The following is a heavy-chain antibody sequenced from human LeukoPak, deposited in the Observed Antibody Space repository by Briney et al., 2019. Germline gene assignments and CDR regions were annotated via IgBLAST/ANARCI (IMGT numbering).Heavy chain of an antibody. Sequence: SETLSLTCTVSGGSISSSSYYWAWIRQPPGKGLEWIGSIYDSGSTYYNPSLRSRVTISVDTSKNQFSLRLSSVTAADTAVYFCAGQRCSGGSCYSGPRYWGQGTLVTVSS. CDR1: GGSISSSSYY. CDR2: IYDSGST. J-gene: IGHJ4*02. V-gene: IGHV4-39*01. CDR3: AGQRCSGGSCYSGPRY. D-gene: IGHD2-15*01.